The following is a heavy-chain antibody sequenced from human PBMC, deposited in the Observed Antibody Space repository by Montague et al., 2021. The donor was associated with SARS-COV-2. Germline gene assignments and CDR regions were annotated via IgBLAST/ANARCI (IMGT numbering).Heavy chain of an antibody. CDR2: TYFRSKWYN. V-gene: IGHV6-1*01. D-gene: IGHD6-13*01. CDR1: GDSVVTNNTT. CDR3: GRVFAPAGTFDF. J-gene: IGHJ4*02. Sequence: CAISGDSVVTNNTTWDGVTQSPSRDLEWLGMTYFRSKWYNDYAVXLKSRITINPDTSKNQFSLQLKSVTPKDTAIYFCGRVFAPAGTFDFWGQGTLVTVSS.